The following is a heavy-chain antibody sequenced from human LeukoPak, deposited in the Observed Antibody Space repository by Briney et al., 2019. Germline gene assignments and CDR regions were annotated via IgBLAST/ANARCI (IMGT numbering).Heavy chain of an antibody. Sequence: SVKVSCKASGGTFSSYAISWVRQAPGQGLEWMGGIIPIFGTANYAQKFQGRVTITADESTSTAYMELSSLRSEDTAVYYCARIAELLWFGELLRWFDPWGQGTLVTVSS. V-gene: IGHV1-69*13. CDR1: GGTFSSYA. CDR3: ARIAELLWFGELLRWFDP. D-gene: IGHD3-10*01. J-gene: IGHJ5*02. CDR2: IIPIFGTA.